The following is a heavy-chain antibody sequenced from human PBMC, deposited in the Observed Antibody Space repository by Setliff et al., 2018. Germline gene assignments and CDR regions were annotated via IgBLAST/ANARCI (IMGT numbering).Heavy chain of an antibody. J-gene: IGHJ4*02. CDR2: INPNSGGT. CDR3: ARGAPGRYCSGGSCSYFDY. Sequence: RASVKVSCKASGYTFTGYYMHWVRQAPGQGLEWMGWINPNSGGTNYAQKFQGRVTMTRDTSTNTAYMELGSLRSDDTAVYYCARGAPGRYCSGGSCSYFDYWGQGILVTVSS. V-gene: IGHV1-2*02. D-gene: IGHD2-15*01. CDR1: GYTFTGYY.